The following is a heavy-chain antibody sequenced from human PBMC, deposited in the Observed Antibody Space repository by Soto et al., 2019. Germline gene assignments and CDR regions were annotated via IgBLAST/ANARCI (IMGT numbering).Heavy chain of an antibody. CDR3: ARHGITMVRGVIITAGWFDP. Sequence: SETLSLTCGVYGASFSDSYWSWIRQPPGKGLEWIGEINHSGSTSYNPSLKSRVTISVDTSKNQFSLKLSSVTAADTAVYYCARHGITMVRGVIITAGWFDPWGQGTLVTVSS. J-gene: IGHJ5*02. CDR2: INHSGST. D-gene: IGHD3-10*01. CDR1: GASFSDSY. V-gene: IGHV4-34*01.